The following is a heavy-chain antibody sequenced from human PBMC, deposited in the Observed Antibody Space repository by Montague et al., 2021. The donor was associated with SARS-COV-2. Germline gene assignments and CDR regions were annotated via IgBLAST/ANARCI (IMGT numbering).Heavy chain of an antibody. V-gene: IGHV6-1*01. J-gene: IGHJ4*02. CDR3: ARDSEYPIDY. CDR2: TYYKSKCYN. D-gene: IGHD6-6*01. Sequence: CAISGDSVSSNTVAWNWYRQSPSRGLEWLGRTYYKSKCYNDYAVSMQSRVTINPDTSKNQFSLHVNSVTPGDTAVYYCARDSEYPIDYWGQGLLVTVSS. CDR1: GDSVSSNTVA.